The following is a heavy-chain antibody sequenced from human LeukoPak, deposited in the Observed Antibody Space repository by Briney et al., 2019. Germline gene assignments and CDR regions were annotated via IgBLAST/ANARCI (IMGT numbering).Heavy chain of an antibody. V-gene: IGHV3-7*01. Sequence: GGSLRLSCAASGFTLSTSWMGWVRQAPGKGLEWVANIKQGGSEKYYVDSVRGRFTISRDNAKNSLYLQMNSLRAEDTAVYYCARDRFYGDYAGVADYWGQGTLVTVSS. J-gene: IGHJ4*02. D-gene: IGHD4-17*01. CDR2: IKQGGSEK. CDR3: ARDRFYGDYAGVADY. CDR1: GFTLSTSW.